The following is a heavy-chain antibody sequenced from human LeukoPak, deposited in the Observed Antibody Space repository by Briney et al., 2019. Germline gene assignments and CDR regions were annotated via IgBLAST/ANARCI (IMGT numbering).Heavy chain of an antibody. V-gene: IGHV3-30*18. CDR3: AKDLPPIQLWSIFDY. J-gene: IGHJ4*02. CDR2: ISYDGSNK. D-gene: IGHD5-18*01. CDR1: GFTFSSYG. Sequence: GGSLRLSCAASGFTFSSYGMHWVRQAPGKGLEWVAVISYDGSNKYYADSVKGRFTISRDNSKNTLYLQMNSLRAEDTAVYYCAKDLPPIQLWSIFDYWGQGTLVTVSS.